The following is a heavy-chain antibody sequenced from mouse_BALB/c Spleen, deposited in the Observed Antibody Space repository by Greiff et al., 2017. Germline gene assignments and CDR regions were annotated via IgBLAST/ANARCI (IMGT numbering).Heavy chain of an antibody. V-gene: IGHV1-9*01. CDR2: ILPGSGST. CDR1: GYTFSSYW. Sequence: LMKPGASVKISCKATGYTFSSYWIEWVKQRPGHGLEWIGEILPGSGSTNYNEKFKGKATFTADTSSNTAYMQLSSLTSEDSAVYYCARRTGLSYAMDYWGQGTSVTVSS. CDR3: ARRTGLSYAMDY. D-gene: IGHD4-1*01. J-gene: IGHJ4*01.